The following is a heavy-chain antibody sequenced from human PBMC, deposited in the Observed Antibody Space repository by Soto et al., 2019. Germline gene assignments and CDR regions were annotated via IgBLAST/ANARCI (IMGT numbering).Heavy chain of an antibody. D-gene: IGHD1-26*01. CDR1: GFTVSSNY. J-gene: IGHJ6*02. CDR2: IYSGGST. CDR3: ARGGGTWDSPYYYYYGIDV. Sequence: EVQLVETGGGLIQPGGSLRLSCAASGFTVSSNYMSWVRQAPGKGLEWVSVIYSGGSTYYADSVKGRFTISRDNSKNTLYLQMNSLRAEDTAVYYCARGGGTWDSPYYYYYGIDVWGQGTTVTVSS. V-gene: IGHV3-53*02.